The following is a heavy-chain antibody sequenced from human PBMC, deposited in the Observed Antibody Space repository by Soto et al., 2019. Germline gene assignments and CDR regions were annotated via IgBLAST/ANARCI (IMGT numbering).Heavy chain of an antibody. CDR1: GYTFTSYG. CDR3: ARWLQVKDYYYGMDV. CDR2: ISAYNGNT. V-gene: IGHV1-18*01. J-gene: IGHJ6*02. D-gene: IGHD5-12*01. Sequence: ASVKVSCKASGYTFTSYGISWVRQAPGQGLEWMGWISAYNGNTNYAQKLQGRVTMTTDTSTSTAYMELRSLRSDDTAVYYCARWLQVKDYYYGMDVWGQGTTVTVSS.